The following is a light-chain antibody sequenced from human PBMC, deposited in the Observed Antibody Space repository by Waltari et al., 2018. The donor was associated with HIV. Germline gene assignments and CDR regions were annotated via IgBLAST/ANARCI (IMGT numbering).Light chain of an antibody. Sequence: QSVLTQPPAASGTPGQRVTISCSGSMSNIGSKNVYWYQHVPGTAPKLLMYRNVQLPSGVPDRFSGSKSGTSASLAISGLRSEDEADYYCVVWDDSLSGVVFGGGTKLTVL. V-gene: IGLV1-47*01. CDR1: MSNIGSKN. J-gene: IGLJ2*01. CDR2: RNV. CDR3: VVWDDSLSGVV.